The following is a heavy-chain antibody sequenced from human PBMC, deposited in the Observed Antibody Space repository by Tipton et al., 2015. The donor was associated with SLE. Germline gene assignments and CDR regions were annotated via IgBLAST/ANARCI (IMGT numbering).Heavy chain of an antibody. D-gene: IGHD4-17*01. V-gene: IGHV3-33*01. CDR1: GFSFSSYG. J-gene: IGHJ4*02. CDR3: ATTTTMTNYIDY. Sequence: RSLRLSCAASGFSFSSYGMHWVRQAPGKGLEWVAVIWYDGNTQFYADSVKGRFTISRDNSKNTLYLQLDSLRVEDTAVYFCATTTTMTNYIDYWGQGTLVTVSS. CDR2: IWYDGNTQ.